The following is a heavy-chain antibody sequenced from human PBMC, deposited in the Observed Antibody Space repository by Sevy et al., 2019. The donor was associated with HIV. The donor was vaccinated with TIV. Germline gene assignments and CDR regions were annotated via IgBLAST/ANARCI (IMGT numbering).Heavy chain of an antibody. CDR1: GFTVSNYA. CDR2: ISGRGDDT. J-gene: IGHJ3*02. Sequence: GGSLRLSCAAPGFTVSNYAMNWVRQAPGKGLEWVSAISGRGDDTYYADSVKGRFTISRDKSKNTLYLQMNSLRAEDTAVYYCAKDIVVVVGEAFDIWGQGTMVTVSS. D-gene: IGHD2-15*01. V-gene: IGHV3-23*01. CDR3: AKDIVVVVGEAFDI.